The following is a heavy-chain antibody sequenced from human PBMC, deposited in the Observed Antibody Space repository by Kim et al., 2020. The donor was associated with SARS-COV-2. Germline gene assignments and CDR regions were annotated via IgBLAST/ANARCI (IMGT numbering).Heavy chain of an antibody. CDR3: ARHQWDSSGWYVAFYYSYMDV. CDR2: AYDIGNT. Sequence: SETLSLTCTVSGGSLSSSSYYWGWIRQPPGKGLEWIGTAYDIGNTYYNPSLKSRVTISVDTSKNQFSLKLGSVTAADTAVYYCARHQWDSSGWYVAFYYSYMDVGGKGTPVTVSS. J-gene: IGHJ6*03. V-gene: IGHV4-39*01. D-gene: IGHD6-19*01. CDR1: GGSLSSSSYY.